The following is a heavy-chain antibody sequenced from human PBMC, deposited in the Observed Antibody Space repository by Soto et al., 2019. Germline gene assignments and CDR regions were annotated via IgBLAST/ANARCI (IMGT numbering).Heavy chain of an antibody. Sequence: GASVKVSCKASGYTFTSYGISWVRQAPGQGLEWMGWISAYNGNTNYAQKLQGRVTMTTDTSTSTAYMELRSLRPDDTAVYYCARDQDNYYDSSGYYGYWGQGTLVTVSS. CDR1: GYTFTSYG. D-gene: IGHD3-22*01. V-gene: IGHV1-18*04. J-gene: IGHJ4*02. CDR2: ISAYNGNT. CDR3: ARDQDNYYDSSGYYGY.